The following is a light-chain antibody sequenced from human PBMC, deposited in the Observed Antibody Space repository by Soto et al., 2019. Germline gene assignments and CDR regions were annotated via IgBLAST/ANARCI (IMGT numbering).Light chain of an antibody. CDR1: SSNIGAGYD. J-gene: IGLJ1*01. CDR2: GNS. CDR3: QSYDSSLSGGV. Sequence: QSVLTQPPSVSGAPGQRVTISCTGISSNIGAGYDVHWYQQLPGTAPKLLIYGNSNRPSGVPDRFSGSKSGTSASLAITGLQAEDEADYYCQSYDSSLSGGVFGTGTKVTVL. V-gene: IGLV1-40*01.